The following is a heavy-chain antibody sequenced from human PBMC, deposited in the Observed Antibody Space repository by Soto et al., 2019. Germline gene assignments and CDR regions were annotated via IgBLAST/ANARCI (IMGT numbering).Heavy chain of an antibody. CDR3: AGPDRYCTNGVCMGAFDI. Sequence: ASVKVSCKASGGTFSSYAISWVRQAPGQGLEWMGGIIPIFGTANYAQKFQGRVTITADESTSTAYMELSSLRSEDTAVYYCAGPDRYCTNGVCMGAFDIWGQGTMVTVSS. CDR2: IIPIFGTA. D-gene: IGHD2-8*01. CDR1: GGTFSSYA. V-gene: IGHV1-69*13. J-gene: IGHJ3*02.